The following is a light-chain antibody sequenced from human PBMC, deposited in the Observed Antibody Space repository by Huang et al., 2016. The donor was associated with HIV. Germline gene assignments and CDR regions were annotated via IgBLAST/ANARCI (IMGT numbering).Light chain of an antibody. Sequence: EIVMTQSQATLSVSPGERATLSCRASQSVSSNLAWYQQKPGQAPRLLIYAASTRATGIPARFSGSGSGTEFTLTISSLQSEDFAVYYCQQYNYWPRTFGQGTKVEIK. J-gene: IGKJ1*01. CDR1: QSVSSN. V-gene: IGKV3-15*01. CDR3: QQYNYWPRT. CDR2: AAS.